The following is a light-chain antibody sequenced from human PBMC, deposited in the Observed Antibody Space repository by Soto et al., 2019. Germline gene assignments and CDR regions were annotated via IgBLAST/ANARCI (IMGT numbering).Light chain of an antibody. CDR1: QGIRND. CDR3: LQDYNYPWT. Sequence: AIQMTQSPSSLSASVRDRVTITCRASQGIRNDLGWYQQKPGKAPKLLIYAASSLQSGVPSRFSGSGSGTDFTLTISSMQPEDFATYYCLQDYNYPWTFGQGTKVEIK. J-gene: IGKJ1*01. CDR2: AAS. V-gene: IGKV1-6*01.